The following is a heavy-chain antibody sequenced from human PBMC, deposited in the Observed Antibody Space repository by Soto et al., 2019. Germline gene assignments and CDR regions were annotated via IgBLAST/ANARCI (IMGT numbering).Heavy chain of an antibody. D-gene: IGHD3-3*01. CDR1: GYTFTSYY. V-gene: IGHV1-46*01. CDR3: ATHYDFWSGYPIPYYYYGMDV. CDR2: INPSGGST. Sequence: ASVKVSCKASGYTFTSYYMHWVRQAPGQGLEWMGIINPSGGSTSYAQKFQGRVTMTRDTSTSTVYMELSSLRSEDTAVYYCATHYDFWSGYPIPYYYYGMDVWGQGTTVTVSS. J-gene: IGHJ6*02.